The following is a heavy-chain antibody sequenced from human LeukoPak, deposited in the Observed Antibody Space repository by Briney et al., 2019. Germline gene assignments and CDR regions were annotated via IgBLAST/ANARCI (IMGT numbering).Heavy chain of an antibody. CDR1: GFTFSSYW. V-gene: IGHV3-7*01. Sequence: GGSLRLSCAASGFTFSSYWMSWVRQAPGKGLEWVANIKQDGSEKYYVDSVKGRFTISGDNAKNSLYLQMNSLRAEDTAVYYCARDARDGGNSDYFDYWGQGTLVTVSS. CDR2: IKQDGSEK. D-gene: IGHD4-23*01. CDR3: ARDARDGGNSDYFDY. J-gene: IGHJ4*02.